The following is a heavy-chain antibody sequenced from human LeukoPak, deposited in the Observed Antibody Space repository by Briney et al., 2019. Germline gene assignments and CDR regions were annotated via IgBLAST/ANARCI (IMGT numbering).Heavy chain of an antibody. CDR3: ASSHRTPGFYFDY. D-gene: IGHD2-21*01. V-gene: IGHV4-31*03. CDR1: GGSISSGGYY. Sequence: SQTLSLTCTVSGGSISSGGYYWSWIRQHPGKGLEWIGYIYYSGSTNYNPSLKSRVTISVDTSKNQFSLKLSSVTAADTAVYYCASSHRTPGFYFDYWGQGTLVTVSS. J-gene: IGHJ4*02. CDR2: IYYSGST.